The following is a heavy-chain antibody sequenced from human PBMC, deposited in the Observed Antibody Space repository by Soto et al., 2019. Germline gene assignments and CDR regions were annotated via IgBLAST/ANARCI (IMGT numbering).Heavy chain of an antibody. CDR1: GGPISSSNW. Sequence: QVQLQESGPGLVKPSGTLSLTCAVSGGPISSSNWWSWGRQPPGKGLGWIGEIYHSGSTNYNPSLKSRVTISVDKSKHQFSLKLSSVTAADTAVYYCARAALLVGATRELGYWGQGTLVTVSS. CDR2: IYHSGST. J-gene: IGHJ4*02. CDR3: ARAALLVGATRELGY. D-gene: IGHD1-26*01. V-gene: IGHV4-4*02.